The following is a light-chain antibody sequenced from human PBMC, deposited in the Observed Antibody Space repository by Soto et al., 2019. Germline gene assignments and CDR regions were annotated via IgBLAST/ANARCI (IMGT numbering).Light chain of an antibody. CDR2: DAS. V-gene: IGKV3-11*01. CDR3: QQRGNWPAIT. J-gene: IGKJ5*01. CDR1: QSVSSY. Sequence: EIVLTQSPATLSLSPGERATLSCRASQSVSSYLAWYQQKPGQAPRLLIYDASNRATGIPARFSGSGSGTDLTLTISSLEPEDFAVYYCQQRGNWPAITFGQGTRLEIK.